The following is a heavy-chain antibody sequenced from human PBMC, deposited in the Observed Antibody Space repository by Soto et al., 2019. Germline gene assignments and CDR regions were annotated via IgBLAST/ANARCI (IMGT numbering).Heavy chain of an antibody. CDR2: IIPHSGGT. V-gene: IGHV1-2*02. CDR3: AKSRIQLWPDAFDI. J-gene: IGHJ3*02. CDR1: GYTFTGYD. D-gene: IGHD5-18*01. Sequence: QVQLVQSGAEVKKPGASVKVSCKASGYTFTGYDIHWVRQAPGQGLEWMGFIIPHSGGTNYAQMFQGRVTMTRDTSISTAYMELNRLTSDDTAVYYCAKSRIQLWPDAFDICGQVTIVNVSS.